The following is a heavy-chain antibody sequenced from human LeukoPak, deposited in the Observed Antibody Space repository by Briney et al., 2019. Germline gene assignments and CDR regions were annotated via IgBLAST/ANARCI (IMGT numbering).Heavy chain of an antibody. D-gene: IGHD2-2*02. V-gene: IGHV1-18*01. CDR1: GYTFTSYG. J-gene: IGHJ5*02. CDR3: ATGVVVPAAIFSWFDP. Sequence: RASVKVSCKASGYTFTSYGISWVRQAPGQGLEWMGWISAYNGNTNYAQKLQGRVTMTTDTSTSTAYMELRSLRSDDTAVYYCATGVVVPAAIFSWFDPWGQGTLVTVSS. CDR2: ISAYNGNT.